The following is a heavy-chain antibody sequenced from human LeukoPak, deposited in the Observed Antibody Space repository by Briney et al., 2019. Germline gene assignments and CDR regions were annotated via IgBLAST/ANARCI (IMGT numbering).Heavy chain of an antibody. J-gene: IGHJ4*02. CDR1: GFTFSGYN. CDR2: LSASTTYI. V-gene: IGHV3-21*01. Sequence: GGSLRLSCAASGFTFSGYNMNWVRQAPGKGLEWVSSLSASTTYIYYADSVKGRFTISRDNAMNSLYLQMNSLRGEDTAVYYCARGQNGFDYWGQGTLVTVSS. CDR3: ARGQNGFDY. D-gene: IGHD2-8*01.